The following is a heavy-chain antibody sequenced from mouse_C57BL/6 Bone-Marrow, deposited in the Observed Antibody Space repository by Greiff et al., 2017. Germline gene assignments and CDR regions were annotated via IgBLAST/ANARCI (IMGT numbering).Heavy chain of an antibody. CDR1: GYTFTDYE. CDR3: TRGAFAY. Sequence: QVQLKQSGAELVRPGASVTLSCKASGYTFTDYEMHWVKQTPVHGLEWIGAIDPETGGTAYNQKFKGKAILTADKSSSTAYMELRSLTSEDYAGYCGTRGAFAYWGQGTLVTVSA. CDR2: IDPETGGT. V-gene: IGHV1-15*01. J-gene: IGHJ3*01.